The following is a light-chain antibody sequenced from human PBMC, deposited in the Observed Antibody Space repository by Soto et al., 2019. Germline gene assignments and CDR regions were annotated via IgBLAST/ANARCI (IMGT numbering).Light chain of an antibody. V-gene: IGKV3-11*01. CDR2: DAS. Sequence: EIVLTHSPATLSLSPWEIATLSCRASQSVSRYLAWYQQKPGQAPRLLIYDASNRATGIPARFSGSGSGTDFTLTISSLEPEDFAVYYCQQRSNWPITFGQGTRLEIK. J-gene: IGKJ5*01. CDR1: QSVSRY. CDR3: QQRSNWPIT.